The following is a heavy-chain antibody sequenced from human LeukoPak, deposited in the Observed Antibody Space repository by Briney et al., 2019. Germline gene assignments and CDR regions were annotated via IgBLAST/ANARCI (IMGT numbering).Heavy chain of an antibody. CDR2: IYTSGST. Sequence: SQTLSLTCTVSDGSISSGSYYWSWIRQPAGKGLEWIGRIYTSGSTNYNPSLKSRVTISVDTSKSQFSLKLSSVTAADTAVYYCARELDWGAVNDASDIWGQGTMVTVSS. D-gene: IGHD3/OR15-3a*01. V-gene: IGHV4-61*02. CDR3: ARELDWGAVNDASDI. J-gene: IGHJ3*02. CDR1: DGSISSGSYY.